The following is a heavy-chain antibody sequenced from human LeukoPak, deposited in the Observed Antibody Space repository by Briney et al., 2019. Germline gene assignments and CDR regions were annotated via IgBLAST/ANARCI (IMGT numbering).Heavy chain of an antibody. D-gene: IGHD3-16*01. CDR3: ARDLGGEGGSHY. CDR1: GGSISNYY. CDR2: IYSSGNT. V-gene: IGHV4-4*07. Sequence: PSETLSLTCTVSGGSISNYYWSWIRQPAGKGLEWIGRIYSSGNTHYNPSLKSRVTMSVDTSRNQFSLKLSSVTAADTAVYYCARDLGGEGGSHYWGPGTLVTVSS. J-gene: IGHJ4*02.